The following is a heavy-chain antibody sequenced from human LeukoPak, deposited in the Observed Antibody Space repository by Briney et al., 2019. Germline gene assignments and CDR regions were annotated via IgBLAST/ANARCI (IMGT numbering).Heavy chain of an antibody. CDR3: SATYYYDSSEGY. V-gene: IGHV3-15*07. CDR2: IKSKTDGGTT. D-gene: IGHD3-22*01. CDR1: GFTFSNAW. Sequence: GGSLRLSCAASGFTFSNAWMNWVRQAPGKGLEWVGRIKSKTDGGTTDYAAPVKGRFTISRDDSKNTLYLQMNSLKTEDTAVYYCSATYYYDSSEGYWGQGTLVTVSS. J-gene: IGHJ4*02.